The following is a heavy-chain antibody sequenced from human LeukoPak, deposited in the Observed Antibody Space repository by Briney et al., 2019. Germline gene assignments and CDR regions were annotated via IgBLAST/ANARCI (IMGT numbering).Heavy chain of an antibody. CDR1: GFTFSSYS. D-gene: IGHD3-22*01. Sequence: GGSLRLSCAASGFTFSSYSMDWVRQAPGKGLEWVSSISSSSSYIYYADTVKGRFTISRDNAKNSLYLQMNSLRAEDTAVYYCARDYYDSSGEGNAFDIWGQGTMVTVSS. J-gene: IGHJ3*02. CDR3: ARDYYDSSGEGNAFDI. CDR2: ISSSSSYI. V-gene: IGHV3-21*01.